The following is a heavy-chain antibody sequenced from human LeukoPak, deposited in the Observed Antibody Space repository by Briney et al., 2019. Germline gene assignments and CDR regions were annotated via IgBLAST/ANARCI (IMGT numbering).Heavy chain of an antibody. CDR1: GFTFSTYG. J-gene: IGHJ4*02. D-gene: IGHD2-21*02. CDR3: AGDYCGGDCYNFDY. V-gene: IGHV3-33*01. Sequence: GGSLRLSCAASGFTFSTYGMHWVRQAPGKGLEWVAVIWSDGSDKYYADSVKGRFTISRDNSKLYLQMDSLRVEDTAVYYCAGDYCGGDCYNFDYWGQGTLVTVSS. CDR2: IWSDGSDK.